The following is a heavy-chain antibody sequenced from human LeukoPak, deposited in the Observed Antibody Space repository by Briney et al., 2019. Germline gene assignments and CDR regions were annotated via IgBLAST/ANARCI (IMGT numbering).Heavy chain of an antibody. CDR3: ARGAIVATITDY. CDR2: ISHSGST. CDR1: GGSFSGHY. J-gene: IGHJ4*02. Sequence: SETLSLTCAVYGGSFSGHYWSWIRQPPGKGLEWIGEISHSGSTYYNPSLKSRVTISVDTSKNQVSLKLTAVTAADTAVYYCARGAIVATITDYWGQGTLVTVSS. V-gene: IGHV4-34*01. D-gene: IGHD5-12*01.